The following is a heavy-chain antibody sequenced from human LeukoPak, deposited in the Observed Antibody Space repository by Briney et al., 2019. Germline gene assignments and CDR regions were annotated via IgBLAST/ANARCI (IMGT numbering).Heavy chain of an antibody. CDR1: GFTFSSYA. V-gene: IGHV3-30-3*01. D-gene: IGHD6-13*01. CDR3: ARVSPTGIAAALDY. Sequence: RGSLRLSCAASGFTFSSYAIHCVRQAPGKGLEWVAVISYDGSNKYYADSVKGRFTISRDNSKNTLYLQMNSLRAEDTAVYYCARVSPTGIAAALDYWGQGTLVTVSS. J-gene: IGHJ4*02. CDR2: ISYDGSNK.